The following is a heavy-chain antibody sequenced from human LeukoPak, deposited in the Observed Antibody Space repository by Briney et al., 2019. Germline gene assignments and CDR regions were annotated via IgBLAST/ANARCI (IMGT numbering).Heavy chain of an antibody. J-gene: IGHJ4*02. CDR2: ITPIFRTP. CDR1: GGAFSSTT. Sequence: SVKVSCKDSGGAFSSTTINWVRQAPGQGLEWMGGITPIFRTPNYAQKFQGRVTITAVESMSTAYMELSSLRSEDTAVYYCARGWLAETTVVTPYNYWGQGTLVTVSS. D-gene: IGHD2-21*02. V-gene: IGHV1-69*13. CDR3: ARGWLAETTVVTPYNY.